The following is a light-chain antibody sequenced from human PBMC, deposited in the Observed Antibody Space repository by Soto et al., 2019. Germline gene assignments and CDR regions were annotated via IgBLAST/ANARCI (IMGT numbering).Light chain of an antibody. CDR2: GAS. J-gene: IGKJ1*01. CDR3: QQYGSSPWT. V-gene: IGKV3-20*01. CDR1: QSVSSN. Sequence: EIVMTQSPATLSVYPGERATLSCRASQSVSSNLAWYQQKPGQAPRLLIYGASSRATGIPDRFSGSGSGTDFTLTISRLEPEDFAVYCCQQYGSSPWTFGQGTKVDIK.